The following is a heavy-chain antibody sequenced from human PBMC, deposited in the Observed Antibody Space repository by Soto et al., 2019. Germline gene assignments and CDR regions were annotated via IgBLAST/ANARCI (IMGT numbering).Heavy chain of an antibody. J-gene: IGHJ6*02. Sequence: QVQLVQSGGEVRKPGASVTVSCKASGYTFTSYGISWVRQAPGQGLEWMGWISGYNGKTNYAQKVQDRVTMTTDTSTSTVYLELRSLRFGETAVYYCAREGDVPYYYYGMDVWGQGTTVTVSS. CDR2: ISGYNGKT. CDR1: GYTFTSYG. V-gene: IGHV1-18*01. D-gene: IGHD2-21*02. CDR3: AREGDVPYYYYGMDV.